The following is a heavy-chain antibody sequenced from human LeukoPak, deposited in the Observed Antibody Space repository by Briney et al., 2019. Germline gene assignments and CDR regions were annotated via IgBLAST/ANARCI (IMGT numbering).Heavy chain of an antibody. CDR3: ARGHLQIDY. Sequence: PSQTLSLTCAVSGGSISSGGYSWSWIRQPPGKGLEWIGYIYHSGGTYYNPSLKSRVTISVDRSKNQFSLKLSSVTAADTAVYYCARGHLQIDYWGQGTLVTVSS. V-gene: IGHV4-30-2*01. CDR2: IYHSGGT. D-gene: IGHD4-11*01. CDR1: GGSISSGGYS. J-gene: IGHJ4*02.